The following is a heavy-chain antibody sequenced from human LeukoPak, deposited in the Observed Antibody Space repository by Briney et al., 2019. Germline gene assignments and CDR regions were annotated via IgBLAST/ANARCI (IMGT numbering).Heavy chain of an antibody. V-gene: IGHV1-46*01. Sequence: ASVKVSCKASGYTFTSYYMHWVRQAPGQGLEWMGIINPSGGSTSFEQRFQGRVTMTRDTSTSTVYMELSSLRSEDTAVYYCARASTIVVAPAAMYAYWGQGTLVTVSS. CDR3: ARASTIVVAPAAMYAY. CDR2: INPSGGST. D-gene: IGHD2-2*01. J-gene: IGHJ4*02. CDR1: GYTFTSYY.